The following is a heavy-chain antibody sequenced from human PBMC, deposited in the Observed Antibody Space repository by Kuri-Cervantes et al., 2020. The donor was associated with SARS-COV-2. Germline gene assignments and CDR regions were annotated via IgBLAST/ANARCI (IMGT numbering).Heavy chain of an antibody. CDR2: IYTSGST. J-gene: IGHJ5*02. CDR1: GGSISSGSYY. Sequence: LRLSCTVSGGSISSGSYYWSWIRQPAGKGLEWIGRIYTSGSTNYNPSLKSRVTISVDTSKNQFSLKLSSVTAADTAVYYCVRAAGPAARTSWFDPRGQGTLVTVSS. D-gene: IGHD2-2*01. CDR3: VRAAGPAARTSWFDP. V-gene: IGHV4-61*02.